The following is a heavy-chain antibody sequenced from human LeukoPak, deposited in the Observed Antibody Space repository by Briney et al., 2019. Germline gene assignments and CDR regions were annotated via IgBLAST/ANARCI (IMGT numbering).Heavy chain of an antibody. CDR3: ARQLYSYGAYFDY. V-gene: IGHV4-39*01. CDR1: GGSISSSNYY. Sequence: SEALSLTCTVSGGSISSSNYYWGWIRQPPGKGLEWIGSIYYSGSTYYNPSLKSRVTISVDTSKNQFSLKLSPVTAADTAVYYCARQLYSYGAYFDYWGQGTLVTVSS. J-gene: IGHJ4*02. CDR2: IYYSGST. D-gene: IGHD5-18*01.